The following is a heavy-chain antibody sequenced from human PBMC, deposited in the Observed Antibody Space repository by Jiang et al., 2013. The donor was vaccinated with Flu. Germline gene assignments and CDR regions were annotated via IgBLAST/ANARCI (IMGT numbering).Heavy chain of an antibody. Sequence: SYAMSWVRQAPGKGLEWVSAISGSGGSTYYADSAKGRFTISRDNSKNTLYLQMNSLRAEDTAVYYCAKDRRPAPSDYYDSSGYTPWGQGTLVTVSS. CDR2: ISGSGGST. V-gene: IGHV3-23*01. CDR3: AKDRRPAPSDYYDSSGYTP. CDR1: SYA. J-gene: IGHJ5*02. D-gene: IGHD3-22*01.